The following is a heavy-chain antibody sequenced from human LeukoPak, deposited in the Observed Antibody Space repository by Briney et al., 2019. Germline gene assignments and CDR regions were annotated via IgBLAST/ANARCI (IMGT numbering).Heavy chain of an antibody. D-gene: IGHD3-16*02. Sequence: SETLSLTCAVYGGSFSGYYWSWIRQPPGKGLEWIGEINHSGGTNYNPFLKSRVTISVDTSKNQFSLKLSSVTAADTAVYYCARGLYDYVWGSYRPYYFDYWGQGTLVTVSS. J-gene: IGHJ4*02. CDR2: INHSGGT. CDR1: GGSFSGYY. CDR3: ARGLYDYVWGSYRPYYFDY. V-gene: IGHV4-34*01.